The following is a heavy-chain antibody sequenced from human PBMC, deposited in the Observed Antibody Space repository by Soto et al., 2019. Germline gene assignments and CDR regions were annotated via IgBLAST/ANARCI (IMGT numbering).Heavy chain of an antibody. CDR3: ARDGYCSGGSCYSVSVFDY. D-gene: IGHD2-15*01. J-gene: IGHJ4*02. CDR1: GFTLSSYG. CDR2: IWYDGSNK. Sequence: QVQLVESGGGVVQPGRSLRLSCAASGFTLSSYGMHWVRQAPGKGLEWVAVIWYDGSNKYYADSVKGRFTISRDNSKNALYLQMNSRRAEDTAVHYCARDGYCSGGSCYSVSVFDYWGQGTLVTVSS. V-gene: IGHV3-33*01.